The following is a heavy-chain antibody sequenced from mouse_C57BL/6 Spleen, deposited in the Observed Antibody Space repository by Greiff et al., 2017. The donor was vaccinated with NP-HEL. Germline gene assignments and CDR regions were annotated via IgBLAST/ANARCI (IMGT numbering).Heavy chain of an antibody. Sequence: QVQLKQSGAELAKPGASVKLSCKASGYTFTSYWMHWVKQRPGQGLEWIGYINPSSGYSKYNQKFKDKATLTADKSSSTAYMQLSSLTYEDSAVYYCARSYYDYSMDYWGQGTSVTVSS. CDR2: INPSSGYS. CDR3: ARSYYDYSMDY. D-gene: IGHD2-4*01. CDR1: GYTFTSYW. V-gene: IGHV1-7*01. J-gene: IGHJ4*01.